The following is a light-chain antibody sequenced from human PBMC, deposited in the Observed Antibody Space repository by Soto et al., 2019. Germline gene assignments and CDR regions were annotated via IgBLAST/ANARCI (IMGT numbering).Light chain of an antibody. CDR3: QTWGTGILV. J-gene: IGLJ3*02. CDR2: LNSDGSH. Sequence: QLVLTQSPSASASLGASVNLTCTLSSGHSNYAIAWHQQQPEKGPRYLMKLNSDGSHTKGDGIPDRFSGSSSGAERYLSISSLQSEDEADYYCQTWGTGILVFGGGTKLTVL. CDR1: SGHSNYA. V-gene: IGLV4-69*01.